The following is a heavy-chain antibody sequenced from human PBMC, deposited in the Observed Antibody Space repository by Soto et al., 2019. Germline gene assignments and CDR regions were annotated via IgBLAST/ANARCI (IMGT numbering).Heavy chain of an antibody. V-gene: IGHV3-23*01. CDR2: ISENGGSRGGT. J-gene: IGHJ4*02. CDR1: GFNFSKFA. CDR3: SRSPMTNVCVGRFDY. Sequence: GGSLRLSCMASGFNFSKFAMNWVRQAPGQGLEWVASISENGGSRGGTYSADSVKGRSTIYRVNTQNSQYMHMNRLRAEDTVVCYCSRSPMTNVCVGRFDYMGPGTLVTGFS. D-gene: IGHD2-8*01.